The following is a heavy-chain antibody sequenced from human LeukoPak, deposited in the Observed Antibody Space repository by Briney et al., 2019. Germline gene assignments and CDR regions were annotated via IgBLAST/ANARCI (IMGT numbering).Heavy chain of an antibody. CDR2: IYYSGST. D-gene: IGHD5-12*01. Sequence: SETLSLTCTVSGGSISSYYWSWIRQPPGKGLEWIGYIYYSGSTNYNPSLKSRVTISGDTSKNQFSLKLSSVTAADTAVYYCARSEGSGGYSNYFDYWGQGTLVTVSS. J-gene: IGHJ4*02. V-gene: IGHV4-59*01. CDR3: ARSEGSGGYSNYFDY. CDR1: GGSISSYY.